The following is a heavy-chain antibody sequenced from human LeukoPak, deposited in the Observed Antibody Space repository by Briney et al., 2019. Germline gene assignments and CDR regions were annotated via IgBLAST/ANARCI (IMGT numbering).Heavy chain of an antibody. CDR1: GGSISSYY. CDR2: IYYSGST. CDR3: ARIRGSSSWYASQEFDY. V-gene: IGHV4-59*01. J-gene: IGHJ4*02. D-gene: IGHD6-13*01. Sequence: PSETLSLTCTVSGGSISSYYWSWIRQPPGKGLEWIGYIYYSGSTNYNPSLKSRVTISVDTSKNQFSLKLSSVTAADTAVYYCARIRGSSSWYASQEFDYWGQGTLVTVSS.